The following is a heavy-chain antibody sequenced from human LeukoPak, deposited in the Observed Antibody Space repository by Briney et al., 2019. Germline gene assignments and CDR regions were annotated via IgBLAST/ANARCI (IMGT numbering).Heavy chain of an antibody. CDR1: AYTLTTFG. V-gene: IGHV1-18*01. J-gene: IGHJ6*03. CDR3: ARDSKLYTGSSWDYYNYMDV. D-gene: IGHD2-2*02. CDR2: ISGYNANT. Sequence: ASVKVSCKASAYTLTTFGISWVRQAPGQGLEWMGWISGYNANTIYAQKFQGRVTMTTDTSTSTAYMELRSLRSDDTAVYYCARDSKLYTGSSWDYYNYMDVWGKGTTVTVSS.